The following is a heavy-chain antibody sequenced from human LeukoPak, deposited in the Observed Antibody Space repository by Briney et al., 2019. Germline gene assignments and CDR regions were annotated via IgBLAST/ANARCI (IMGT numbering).Heavy chain of an antibody. V-gene: IGHV1-8*01. Sequence: ASVTVSCRASGYTFTSYDINCVRQATGQGLEWMGWMNPNSGNTGYAQKFQGRVTMTRNTSISTAYMELSSLRSEDTAVYYCARGLWSGYYSANWGQGTLVTVSS. CDR3: ARGLWSGYYSAN. CDR2: MNPNSGNT. J-gene: IGHJ4*02. D-gene: IGHD3-3*01. CDR1: GYTFTSYD.